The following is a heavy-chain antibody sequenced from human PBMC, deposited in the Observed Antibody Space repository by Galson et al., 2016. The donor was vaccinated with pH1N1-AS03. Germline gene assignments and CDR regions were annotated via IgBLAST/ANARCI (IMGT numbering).Heavy chain of an antibody. D-gene: IGHD2-2*02. V-gene: IGHV1-69*01. CDR1: GNTFSINA. Sequence: SCKASGNTFSINAVSWVRQAPGQGPEWMGGISPLLRTALYAQKWQGRVPITADESTSTAYMALSSLTSEDTAVYYCATLYTDDLDYWGQGTLVTVSS. CDR2: ISPLLRTA. J-gene: IGHJ4*02. CDR3: ATLYTDDLDY.